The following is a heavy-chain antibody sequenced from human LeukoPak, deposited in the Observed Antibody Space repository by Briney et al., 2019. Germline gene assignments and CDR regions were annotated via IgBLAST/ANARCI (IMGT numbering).Heavy chain of an antibody. CDR2: IRYDGSNK. D-gene: IGHD4-17*01. CDR3: ARRISGDDYGDFDY. J-gene: IGHJ4*02. CDR1: GFTFSSYG. Sequence: QPGGSLRLSCATSGFTFSSYGMHWVRQAPGKGLEWVAFIRYDGSNKYYADSVKGRFTISRDNSKNTLYLQMNSLRAEDTAVYYCARRISGDDYGDFDYWGQGALVTVSS. V-gene: IGHV3-30*02.